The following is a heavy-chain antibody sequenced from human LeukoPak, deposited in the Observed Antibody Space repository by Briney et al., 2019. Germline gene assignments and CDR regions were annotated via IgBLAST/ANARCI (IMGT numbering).Heavy chain of an antibody. J-gene: IGHJ4*02. V-gene: IGHV4-34*01. D-gene: IGHD3-3*01. Sequence: SETLSLTCAVYGGSFSDYYWTWIRQPPGKGLEWIGEINHSGSSNYNPSLKSRVTISVDTSKNQFSLKLSSVTAADTAVYYCARQRGFLSAYIDVWGRGTLVTVSS. CDR2: INHSGSS. CDR1: GGSFSDYY. CDR3: ARQRGFLSAYIDV.